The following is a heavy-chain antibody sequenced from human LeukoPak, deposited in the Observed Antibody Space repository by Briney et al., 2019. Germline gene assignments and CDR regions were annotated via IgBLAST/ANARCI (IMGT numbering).Heavy chain of an antibody. V-gene: IGHV3-23*01. Sequence: QAGGSLRLSCAASGFTFSSYAMSWVRQAPGKGLEWVSTVSNSGGSTYYADSVKGRFTISRDNSKNTLYLQMNSLRAEDTAVYYCAKGSPSYDFWSGYYSGAFDIWGQGTMVTVSS. CDR1: GFTFSSYA. CDR3: AKGSPSYDFWSGYYSGAFDI. J-gene: IGHJ3*02. D-gene: IGHD3-3*01. CDR2: VSNSGGST.